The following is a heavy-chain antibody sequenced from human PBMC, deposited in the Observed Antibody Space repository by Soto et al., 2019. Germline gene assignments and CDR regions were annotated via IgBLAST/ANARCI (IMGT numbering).Heavy chain of an antibody. J-gene: IGHJ4*02. CDR2: IYPGDSDT. V-gene: IGHV5-51*01. D-gene: IGHD6-13*01. Sequence: GGSLKSSCKGSGSSFTSYWIGWVRQMPGTGLEWMGIIYPGDSDTRYSPSFQGQVTISANKSISTAYLQWSSLKASDTAMYYCARLLSSSSWYIYDYWGQGXLVTVSS. CDR3: ARLLSSSSWYIYDY. CDR1: GSSFTSYW.